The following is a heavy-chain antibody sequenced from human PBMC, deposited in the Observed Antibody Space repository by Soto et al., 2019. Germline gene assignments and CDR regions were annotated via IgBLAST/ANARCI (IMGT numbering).Heavy chain of an antibody. CDR1: GGTFSSYT. J-gene: IGHJ6*03. CDR3: ALLHYDFWSGYYSYYYYMDV. D-gene: IGHD3-3*01. V-gene: IGHV1-69*02. Sequence: SVKVSCKASGGTFSSYTISWVRQAPGQGLEWMGRIIPILGIANYAQKFQGRVTITADKSTSTAYMELSSLRSEDTAVYYCALLHYDFWSGYYSYYYYMDVWGKGTTVTV. CDR2: IIPILGIA.